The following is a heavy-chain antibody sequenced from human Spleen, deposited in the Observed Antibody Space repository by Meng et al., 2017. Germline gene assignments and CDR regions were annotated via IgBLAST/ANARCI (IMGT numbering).Heavy chain of an antibody. D-gene: IGHD3-10*01. J-gene: IGHJ5*02. V-gene: IGHV4-31*03. CDR1: GGSISSGGYY. CDR3: ARDGVGYGSGTNKWFDP. Sequence: QGQLQESGPVLVKPSQTLSLTFTVSGGSISSGGYYWNWTRHHPGKGLDWIGYIYYSGTTYYNPSLKSRVTMSVETSKNQFSLKLSSVTAADTAVYFCARDGVGYGSGTNKWFDPWGQGTLVTVSS. CDR2: IYYSGTT.